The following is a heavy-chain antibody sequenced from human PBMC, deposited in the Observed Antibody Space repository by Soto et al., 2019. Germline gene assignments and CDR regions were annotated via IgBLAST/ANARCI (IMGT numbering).Heavy chain of an antibody. D-gene: IGHD3-3*01. V-gene: IGHV3-11*01. CDR1: GFTFSDYF. Sequence: QVQLVESGGGLDKPGGSLRLSCAASGFTFSDYFMSWICQAPGKGLEWVSSISSSDSTIYYADSVKGRFTISRDNAKNSLYLEMNSLRAEDTAVYYCARWGVDDFWSGYYSDYWGQGTLVTVSS. J-gene: IGHJ4*02. CDR2: ISSSDSTI. CDR3: ARWGVDDFWSGYYSDY.